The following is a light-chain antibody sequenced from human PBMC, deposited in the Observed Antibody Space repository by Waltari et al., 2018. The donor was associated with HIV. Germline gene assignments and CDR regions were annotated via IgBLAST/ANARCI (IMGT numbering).Light chain of an antibody. CDR2: GAS. Sequence: DMQMTQSPSSLSASVGDRVTVTCRASQSIGDHLNWFQQRPGKAPTLLIFGASSLHSGVPTRFSGSGSGTDFTLTIHSLQPEDFATYWCQQSYTSSYTFGQGTRLEI. CDR1: QSIGDH. V-gene: IGKV1-39*01. CDR3: QQSYTSSYT. J-gene: IGKJ2*01.